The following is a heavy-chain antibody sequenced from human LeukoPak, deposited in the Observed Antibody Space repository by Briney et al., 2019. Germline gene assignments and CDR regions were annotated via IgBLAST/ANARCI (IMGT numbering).Heavy chain of an antibody. CDR1: GFTFDDYA. J-gene: IGHJ3*02. CDR3: ASDDYGGFDI. Sequence: GGSLRLSCAASGFTFDDYAMHWVRQAPGKGLEWVSGISWNSGSIGYADSVKGRFTISRDNAKNSLYLQMNSLRAEDTAVYYCASDDYGGFDIWGQGTMVTVSS. V-gene: IGHV3-9*01. CDR2: ISWNSGSI. D-gene: IGHD4-23*01.